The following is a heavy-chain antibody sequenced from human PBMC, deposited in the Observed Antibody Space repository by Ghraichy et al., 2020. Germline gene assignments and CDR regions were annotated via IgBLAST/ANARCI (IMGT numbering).Heavy chain of an antibody. V-gene: IGHV3-7*01. CDR1: GFTFSSYW. Sequence: GGSLRLSCAASGFTFSSYWMSWVRQAPGKGLEWVANIKQDGSEKYYVDSVKGRFTISRDNAKNSLYLQMNSLRAEDTAVYYCAREQYQPGYYYYMDVWGKGTTVTVSS. CDR3: AREQYQPGYYYYMDV. D-gene: IGHD2-2*01. CDR2: IKQDGSEK. J-gene: IGHJ6*03.